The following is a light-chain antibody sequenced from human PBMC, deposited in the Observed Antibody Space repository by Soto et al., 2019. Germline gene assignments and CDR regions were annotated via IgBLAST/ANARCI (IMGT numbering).Light chain of an antibody. Sequence: VVLTQYPATLSLSPGERSPLSCMTSLSVSVYLDWYQQKPGQAPMLLISYASNRATGIPARFSGSGSGTDFTLTISSLETEDFAVYYCHQRKYWHPITFGQGTRMEIK. CDR1: LSVSVY. CDR3: HQRKYWHPIT. J-gene: IGKJ5*01. CDR2: YAS. V-gene: IGKV3-11*01.